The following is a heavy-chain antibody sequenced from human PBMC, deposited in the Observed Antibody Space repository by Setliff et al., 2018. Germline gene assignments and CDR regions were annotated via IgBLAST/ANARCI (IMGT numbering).Heavy chain of an antibody. Sequence: GSLKISCAASGFTFRNYWMSWVRQAPGKGLEWVSSISSNSNYIYQAESLKGRLTVSRDNAKNSLYLQMDSLTAEDTAVYYCARGSLSGTTYPSDYWGQGTLVTVSS. CDR3: ARGSLSGTTYPSDY. D-gene: IGHD1-7*01. V-gene: IGHV3-21*01. J-gene: IGHJ4*02. CDR1: GFTFRNYW. CDR2: ISSNSNYI.